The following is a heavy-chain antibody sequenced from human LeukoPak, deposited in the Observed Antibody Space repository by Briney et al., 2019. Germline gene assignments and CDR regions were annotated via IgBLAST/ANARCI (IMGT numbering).Heavy chain of an antibody. CDR1: GFTFSSYW. J-gene: IGHJ4*02. V-gene: IGHV3-7*01. Sequence: PGGSLRLSCAASGFTFSSYWMSWVRQAPGKGLEWVANINQDGSVKYYVDSVKGRFAISRDNAKNSLYLQMNSLRADDTAVYYCAKKVGADWGQGILVTVSS. D-gene: IGHD1-26*01. CDR2: INQDGSVK. CDR3: AKKVGAD.